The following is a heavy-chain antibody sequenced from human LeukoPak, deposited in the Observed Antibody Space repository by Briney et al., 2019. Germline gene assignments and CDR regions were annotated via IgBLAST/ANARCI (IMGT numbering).Heavy chain of an antibody. D-gene: IGHD2-2*01. CDR2: INPNSGGT. CDR1: GYTFTGYY. CDR3: ASSIYCSGTSCAGY. J-gene: IGHJ4*02. Sequence: ASVKVSCKASGYTFTGYYMHWVRQAPGQGLEWMGWINPNSGGTNYAQKPQGRVTMTTDRSTSTAYMELRSLRSDDTAVYYCASSIYCSGTSCAGYWGQGTLVTVSS. V-gene: IGHV1-2*02.